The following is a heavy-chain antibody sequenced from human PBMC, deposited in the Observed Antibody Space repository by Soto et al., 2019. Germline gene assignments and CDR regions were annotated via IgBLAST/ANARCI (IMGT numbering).Heavy chain of an antibody. V-gene: IGHV1-24*01. CDR1: GYTLTELS. CDR2: FDPEDGET. Sequence: VASVKVSCKVSGYTLTELSMHWVRQAPGKGLEWMGGFDPEDGETIYAQKFQGRVTMTEDTSTDTAYMELSSLRSEDTAVYYCATWFSFTVDSAGRGYWGQGTLVTVSS. CDR3: ATWFSFTVDSAGRGY. D-gene: IGHD3-10*01. J-gene: IGHJ4*02.